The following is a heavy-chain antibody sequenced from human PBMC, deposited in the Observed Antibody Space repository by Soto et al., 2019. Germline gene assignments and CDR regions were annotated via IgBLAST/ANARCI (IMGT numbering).Heavy chain of an antibody. CDR3: ARGGTVNGFDI. CDR2: VSYDGSNT. J-gene: IGHJ3*02. Sequence: QVQLVESGGGVVQPERSLRLSCAVSGFSISNYAMHWVRQAPGKGLEWVAIVSYDGSNTHYTDSVKGRFSISRDKSMNTLYLQMNSLRAEDTAIYYCARGGTVNGFDIWGQGTMVTVSS. D-gene: IGHD1-1*01. CDR1: GFSISNYA. V-gene: IGHV3-30-3*01.